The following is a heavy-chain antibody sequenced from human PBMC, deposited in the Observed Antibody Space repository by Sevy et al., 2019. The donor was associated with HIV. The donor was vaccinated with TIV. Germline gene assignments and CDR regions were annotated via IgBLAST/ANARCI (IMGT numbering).Heavy chain of an antibody. CDR3: ARDPIGGELDDFDI. D-gene: IGHD1-26*01. CDR2: IYRGGST. V-gene: IGHV3-66*01. CDR1: GFNVSSNY. J-gene: IGHJ3*02. Sequence: GWSLRLSCAASGFNVSSNYMSWVRQAPGKGLEWVSVIYRGGSTDYADSVKGRFIISRDNSENTLYLQMNSLRAEDTAVYYCARDPIGGELDDFDIWGQGTMVTVSS.